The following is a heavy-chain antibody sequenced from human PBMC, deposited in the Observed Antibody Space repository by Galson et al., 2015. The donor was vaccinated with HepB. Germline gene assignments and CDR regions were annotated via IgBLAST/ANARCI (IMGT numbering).Heavy chain of an antibody. CDR3: AKGVPYCSSTSCTPYYYYYYMDA. J-gene: IGHJ6*03. D-gene: IGHD2-2*01. Sequence: SVKVSCKASGGTFTNSAITWVRQAPGQGLEWMGGIIPMFGAANYAQKLQGRVTITADESMTTAYMELSSLRSEDTAVYYCAKGVPYCSSTSCTPYYYYYYMDAWGKGTTVTVSS. V-gene: IGHV1-69*13. CDR1: GGTFTNSA. CDR2: IIPMFGAA.